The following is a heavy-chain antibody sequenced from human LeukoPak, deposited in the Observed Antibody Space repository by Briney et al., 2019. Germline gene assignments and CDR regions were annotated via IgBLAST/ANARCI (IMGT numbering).Heavy chain of an antibody. D-gene: IGHD6-19*01. CDR3: ARVVGSSGWYGGGWFDP. Sequence: PGGSLRLSCAASGFTFSSYWMSWVRQAPGKGLGWVAHIKQDGSEKYYVDSVKGRFTISRDNAKNSLYLQMNSLRAEDTAVYYCARVVGSSGWYGGGWFDPWGQGTLVTVSS. CDR1: GFTFSSYW. J-gene: IGHJ5*02. V-gene: IGHV3-7*01. CDR2: IKQDGSEK.